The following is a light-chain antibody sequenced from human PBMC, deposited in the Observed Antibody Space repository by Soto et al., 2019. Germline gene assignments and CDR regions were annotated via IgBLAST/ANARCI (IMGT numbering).Light chain of an antibody. CDR2: GAS. J-gene: IGKJ1*01. Sequence: EIVLTQSPGTLSLSPGERATLSCRASQSVSSSFLAWYQQKPGQAPRLLIYGASIRATGIPDRFSGSGSGTDFTLTISRVEPEDCAVYYCQQYGSSPWPFGQGTKVEIK. V-gene: IGKV3-20*01. CDR1: QSVSSSF. CDR3: QQYGSSPWP.